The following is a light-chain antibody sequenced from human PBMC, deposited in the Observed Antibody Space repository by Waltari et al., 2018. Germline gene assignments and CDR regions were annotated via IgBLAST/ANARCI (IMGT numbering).Light chain of an antibody. Sequence: DIVMTQSPDSLAVSLVERATINCKSSQRVLYSSNNKNYLTWYQQKPGQPPKLLIYWASTRESGVPDRFSGSGSGTDFTLAISGLQAEDVAVYYCQQYYSTPPTFGQGTKVEIK. V-gene: IGKV4-1*01. CDR1: QRVLYSSNNKNY. CDR2: WAS. J-gene: IGKJ1*01. CDR3: QQYYSTPPT.